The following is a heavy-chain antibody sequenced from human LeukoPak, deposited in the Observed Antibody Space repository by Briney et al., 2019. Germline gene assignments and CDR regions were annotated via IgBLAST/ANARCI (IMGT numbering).Heavy chain of an antibody. D-gene: IGHD6-19*01. CDR1: GGSISSYY. J-gene: IGHJ4*02. CDR3: ARHGSDWSFDY. V-gene: IGHV4-59*01. Sequence: SETLSLTCTVSGGSISSYYWSWTRQPPGKGLEWIGYIYYGGSTHSNPSLKSRVTISVDTSENQFSLKVRSVTAADTAVYYCARHGSDWSFDYWGQRVLVTVSA. CDR2: IYYGGST.